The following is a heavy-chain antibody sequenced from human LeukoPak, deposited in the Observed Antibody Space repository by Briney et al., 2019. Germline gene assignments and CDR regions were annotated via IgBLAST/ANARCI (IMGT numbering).Heavy chain of an antibody. CDR3: AKAHYYDSSGYYYYYGMDV. CDR1: GFTFDDYA. V-gene: IGHV3-9*01. D-gene: IGHD3-22*01. Sequence: PGGSLRLSCAASGFTFDDYAMHWVRQAPGKGLEWVSGISWNSGSIGYADSVKGRFTISRDNAKNSLYLQMNSLRAEDTALYYCAKAHYYDSSGYYYYYGMDVWGQGTTVTVSS. J-gene: IGHJ6*02. CDR2: ISWNSGSI.